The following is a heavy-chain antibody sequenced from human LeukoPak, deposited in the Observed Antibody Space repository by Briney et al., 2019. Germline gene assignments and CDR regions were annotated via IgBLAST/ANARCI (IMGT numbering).Heavy chain of an antibody. V-gene: IGHV3-23*01. CDR3: ERGHYSVYYLNALDI. Sequence: PGGSLRLSCAASGFTFSSYDMSWVRQAPGRGLQWVSVVSGSGSSTYYADSVKGRFSISRDNSKNTLYLQMNSLRAEDTAVYYCERGHYSVYYLNALDIWGQGTMVTVSS. D-gene: IGHD3-22*01. CDR2: VSGSGSST. J-gene: IGHJ3*02. CDR1: GFTFSSYD.